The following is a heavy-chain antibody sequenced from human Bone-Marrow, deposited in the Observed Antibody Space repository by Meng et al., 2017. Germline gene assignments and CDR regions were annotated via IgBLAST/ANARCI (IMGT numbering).Heavy chain of an antibody. J-gene: IGHJ4*02. Sequence: GESLKISCAASGFTFSDYYMSWIRQAPGKGLEWVSYISSSGSTIYYADSVKGRFTISRDNAKNSLYLQMNTLRAEDTAVYYCLRVPRVAASASYFDFGGQGTLVTVSS. CDR3: LRVPRVAASASYFDF. CDR1: GFTFSDYY. CDR2: ISSSGSTI. D-gene: IGHD6-19*01. V-gene: IGHV3-11*04.